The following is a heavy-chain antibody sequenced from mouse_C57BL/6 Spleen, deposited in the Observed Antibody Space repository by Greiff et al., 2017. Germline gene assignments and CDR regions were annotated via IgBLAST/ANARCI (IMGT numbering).Heavy chain of an antibody. D-gene: IGHD5-1*01. CDR2: ISSGSSTI. V-gene: IGHV5-17*01. CDR3: ACYKYLAWFAY. Sequence: EVMLVESGAGLVKPGASLKLSCAASGFTFSDYGMHWVRQAPEKGLEWVAYISSGSSTIYYADTVKGRFTISRDNAKNTLFLRMTSLGSEDSAMYYCACYKYLAWFAYWGKGTLVTVSA. J-gene: IGHJ3*01. CDR1: GFTFSDYG.